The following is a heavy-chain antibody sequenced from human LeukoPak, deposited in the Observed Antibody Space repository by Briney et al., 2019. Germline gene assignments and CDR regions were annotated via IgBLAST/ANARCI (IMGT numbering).Heavy chain of an antibody. CDR2: ISAYNGNT. CDR1: VYTFTSYG. Sequence: ASVNVSCKASVYTFTSYGISWVRQAPGQGLEWMGWISAYNGNTNYAQKLQGRVTMTTDTSTSTAYMELRSLRSDDTSVYYCARVPNRYYYDSSGYYYLDYWGQGTLVTVPS. V-gene: IGHV1-18*01. J-gene: IGHJ4*02. D-gene: IGHD3-22*01. CDR3: ARVPNRYYYDSSGYYYLDY.